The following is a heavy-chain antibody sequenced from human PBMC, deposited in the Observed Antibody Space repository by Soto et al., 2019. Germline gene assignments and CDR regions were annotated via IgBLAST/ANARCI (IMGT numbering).Heavy chain of an antibody. Sequence: SETLSLTCNVSGGSINSYYWNWIRQPPGKGLEWIAYIYYNGNTDSNPSLESRVTISLDTPKNQLSLKLSSVTAADTAVYYCARGSHGYSYAIFAFRARRTLDPVSS. J-gene: IGHJ4*02. D-gene: IGHD5-18*01. CDR3: ARGSHGYSYAIFAF. CDR2: IYYNGNT. V-gene: IGHV4-59*01. CDR1: GGSINSYY.